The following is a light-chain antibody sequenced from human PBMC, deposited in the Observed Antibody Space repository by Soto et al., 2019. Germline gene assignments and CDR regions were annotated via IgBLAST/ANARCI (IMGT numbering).Light chain of an antibody. V-gene: IGKV3-20*01. CDR3: QQYGSAPFT. CDR1: QSISSSF. CDR2: GAS. J-gene: IGKJ3*01. Sequence: EIVLTQSPGTLSLSPGERAALSCRASQSISSSFLAWYQHKPGQAPRLLIHGASSRATGIPDRFSGSGSGTDFTLTISRLDPEDFAVYYCQQYGSAPFTFGPGTKVDIK.